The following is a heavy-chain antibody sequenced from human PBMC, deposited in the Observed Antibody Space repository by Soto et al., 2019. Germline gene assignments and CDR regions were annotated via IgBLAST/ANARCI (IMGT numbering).Heavy chain of an antibody. Sequence: PGESLKISCKGSGYSFTSYWIGWVRQMPGKGLEWMGIIYPGDSDTRYSPSFQGQVTISADKSISTAYLQWSSLKASDTAMYYCARHRPISAARENSYHSYGMDVWGQGTTVTVSS. D-gene: IGHD6-6*01. V-gene: IGHV5-51*01. CDR3: ARHRPISAARENSYHSYGMDV. J-gene: IGHJ6*02. CDR2: IYPGDSDT. CDR1: GYSFTSYW.